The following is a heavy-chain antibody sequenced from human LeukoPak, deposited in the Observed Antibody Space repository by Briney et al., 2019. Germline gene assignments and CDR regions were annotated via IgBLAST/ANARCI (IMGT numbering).Heavy chain of an antibody. D-gene: IGHD1-1*01. CDR2: IYYSGST. J-gene: IGHJ4*02. CDR1: GGSISSYY. CDR3: ASGLRWNDPETFDY. V-gene: IGHV4-59*01. Sequence: SETLSLTCTVSGGSISSYYWSWIRQPPGKGLEWIGYIYYSGSTKYNPSLKSRVTISVDTSKNQFSLKLSSVTATDTAVYYCASGLRWNDPETFDYGGQGTLVTVSS.